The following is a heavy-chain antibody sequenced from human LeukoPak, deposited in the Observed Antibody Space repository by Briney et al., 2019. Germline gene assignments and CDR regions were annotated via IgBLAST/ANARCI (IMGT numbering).Heavy chain of an antibody. CDR2: IWYDGSNK. CDR1: GFTFSSYG. J-gene: IGHJ4*02. V-gene: IGHV3-33*06. CDR3: AKSYYYHSGSFDY. Sequence: PGRSLRLSCAASGFTFSSYGMHWVRQAPGKGLEWVAVIWYDGSNKYYADSVKGRFTISRDNSKNTLYLQMNSLRAEDTAVYYCAKSYYYHSGSFDYWGQGTLVTVSS. D-gene: IGHD3-10*01.